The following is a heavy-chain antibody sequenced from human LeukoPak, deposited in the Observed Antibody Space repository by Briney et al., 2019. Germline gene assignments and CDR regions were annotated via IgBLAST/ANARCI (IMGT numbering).Heavy chain of an antibody. D-gene: IGHD6-19*01. Sequence: GGSLRLSCAASGFTFSDYYMSWIRQAPGKGLEWVSYISSSSSYTNYAGSVKGRFTISRDNAKNSLCLQMNSLRAEDTAVYYCARDPNGSGWHYFDYWGQGTLVTVSS. V-gene: IGHV3-11*06. J-gene: IGHJ4*02. CDR2: ISSSSSYT. CDR3: ARDPNGSGWHYFDY. CDR1: GFTFSDYY.